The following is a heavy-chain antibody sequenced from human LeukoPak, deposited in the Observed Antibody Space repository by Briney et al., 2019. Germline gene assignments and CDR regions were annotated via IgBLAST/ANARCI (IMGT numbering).Heavy chain of an antibody. CDR3: ASVSLRYFDWPYATDY. J-gene: IGHJ4*02. CDR1: GFTFSSYG. V-gene: IGHV3-30*02. Sequence: PGGSLRLSCAASGFTFSSYGMHWVRQAPGKGLEWVAFIRYDGSNKYYADSVKGRFTISRDNSKNTLYLQMNSLRAEDTAVYYCASVSLRYFDWPYATDYWGQGTLVTVSS. CDR2: IRYDGSNK. D-gene: IGHD3-9*01.